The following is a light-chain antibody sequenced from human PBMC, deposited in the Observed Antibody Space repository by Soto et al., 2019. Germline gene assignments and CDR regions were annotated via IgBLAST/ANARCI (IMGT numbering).Light chain of an antibody. CDR1: SSDLGDYNS. CDR2: DVS. V-gene: IGLV2-14*01. J-gene: IGLJ3*02. CDR3: SSYTTVRTLV. Sequence: QSALTQPAAVSGSPGQSITISCTGTSSDLGDYNSVSWYQHHPGKAPKLMVYDVSHRPSGVSNRFSGSKSGNTASLTISGLQTEDEADYYCSSYTTVRTLVFGEGTKVTVL.